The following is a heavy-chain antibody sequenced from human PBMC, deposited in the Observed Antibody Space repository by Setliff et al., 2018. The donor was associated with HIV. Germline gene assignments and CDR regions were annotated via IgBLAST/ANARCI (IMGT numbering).Heavy chain of an antibody. D-gene: IGHD1-1*01. J-gene: IGHJ6*02. CDR2: IRSTAYSGTT. CDR3: ARGKSGFETTGIDYGMDV. Sequence: GGSLRLSCAASGFTFSSFTMNWVRQAPGKGLEWLGFIRSTAYSGTTQYAASVKDRFIISRDNSKSIAYLQMNTLRSDDTAVYYCARGKSGFETTGIDYGMDVWGQGTTVTVSS. V-gene: IGHV3-49*04. CDR1: GFTFSSFT.